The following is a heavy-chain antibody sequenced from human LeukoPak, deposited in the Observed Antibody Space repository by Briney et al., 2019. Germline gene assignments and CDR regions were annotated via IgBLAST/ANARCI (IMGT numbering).Heavy chain of an antibody. CDR3: ARSGSGWPADYFQH. D-gene: IGHD6-19*01. Sequence: ASVKVSCKASGYTFTSYDINWVRQATGQGLEGMGWMNPNSGNTGYAQEFQGRVTMTRNTSISTAYMELSSLRSEDTAVYYCARSGSGWPADYFQHWGQGTLVTVSS. CDR1: GYTFTSYD. CDR2: MNPNSGNT. V-gene: IGHV1-8*01. J-gene: IGHJ1*01.